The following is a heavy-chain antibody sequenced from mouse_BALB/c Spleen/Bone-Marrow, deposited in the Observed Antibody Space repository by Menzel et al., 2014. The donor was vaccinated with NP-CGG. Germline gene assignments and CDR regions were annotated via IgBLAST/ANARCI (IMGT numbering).Heavy chain of an antibody. CDR3: TRWDGNYLYWYFDV. CDR1: GYTFTTYW. J-gene: IGHJ1*01. D-gene: IGHD2-1*01. CDR2: ICPSDSYT. Sequence: QVQLQQSGAELVRPGASVKLSCKASGYTFTTYWIHWVKQRPGQGLEWIGNICPSDSYTNYNQKFKDKATLTVDKSSSTAYMQLSSPTSEDSAVYYCTRWDGNYLYWYFDVWGAGTTVTVSS. V-gene: IGHV1-69*02.